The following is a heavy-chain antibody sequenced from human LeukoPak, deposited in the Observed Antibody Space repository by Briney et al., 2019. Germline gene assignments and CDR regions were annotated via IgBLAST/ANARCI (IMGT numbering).Heavy chain of an antibody. CDR3: ARDRTYCGGDCPLGQNWFDP. J-gene: IGHJ5*02. D-gene: IGHD2-21*02. Sequence: SVKVSCKASGGTFSSYAISWVRQAPGQGLEWMGGIIPIFGTANYAQKFQGRVTITADESTSTAYMELSSLRSEDTAVYYCARDRTYCGGDCPLGQNWFDPWGQGTLVTVSS. CDR1: GGTFSSYA. V-gene: IGHV1-69*01. CDR2: IIPIFGTA.